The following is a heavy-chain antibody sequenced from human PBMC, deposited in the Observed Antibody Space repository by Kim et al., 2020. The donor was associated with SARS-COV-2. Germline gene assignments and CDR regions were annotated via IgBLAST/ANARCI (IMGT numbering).Heavy chain of an antibody. Sequence: SVKVSCKASGGTFSSYAISWVRQAPGQGLEWMGRIIPILGIANYAQKFQGRVTITADKSTSTAYMELSSLRSEDTAVYYCARLAPFPEYSSSGYYYYYMDVWGKGTTVTVSS. CDR2: IIPILGIA. CDR3: ARLAPFPEYSSSGYYYYYMDV. D-gene: IGHD6-6*01. CDR1: GGTFSSYA. J-gene: IGHJ6*03. V-gene: IGHV1-69*04.